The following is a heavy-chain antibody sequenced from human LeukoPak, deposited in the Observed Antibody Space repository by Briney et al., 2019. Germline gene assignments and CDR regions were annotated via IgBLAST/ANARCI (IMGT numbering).Heavy chain of an antibody. Sequence: PGGSLRLSCAASGFTFSSYGMHWVRQAPGKGLEWVAVISYDGSNKYYADSVKGRFTISRDNSKNTLYLQMNCLRAEDTAVYYCATAKEGIAVGNWGQGTLVTVSS. CDR3: ATAKEGIAVGN. CDR1: GFTFSSYG. V-gene: IGHV3-30*03. D-gene: IGHD6-19*01. J-gene: IGHJ4*02. CDR2: ISYDGSNK.